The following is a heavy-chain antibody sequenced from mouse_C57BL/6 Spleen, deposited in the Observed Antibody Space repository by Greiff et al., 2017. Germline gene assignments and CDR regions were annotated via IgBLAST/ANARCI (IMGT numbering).Heavy chain of an antibody. CDR2: IYPGAGDT. V-gene: IGHV1-82*01. CDR1: GYAFSSSW. J-gene: IGHJ3*01. CDR3: AVYYDYVAY. D-gene: IGHD2-4*01. Sequence: QVQLQQSGPELVKPGASVKISCKASGYAFSSSWMNWVKQRPGKGLEWIGRIYPGAGDTNYNGKFKGKATLTADKSSSTAYMQLSSLTSEDSAVYLCAVYYDYVAYWGQGTLVTVSA.